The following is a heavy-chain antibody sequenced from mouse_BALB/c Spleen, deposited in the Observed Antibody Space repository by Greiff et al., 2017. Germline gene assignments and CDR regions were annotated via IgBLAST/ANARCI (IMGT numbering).Heavy chain of an antibody. D-gene: IGHD1-1*01. CDR2: IDTYNGGT. V-gene: IGHV1S135*01. Sequence: EVQLQQSGPELVKPGASVKVSCKASGYSFTDYNMYWVQQSHGKSLEWIGYIDTYNGGTSYNQKFKCKATLTVDKSSSTAFMHLNSLTSEDSAVYDCARLSYDYGSGHEAIDYGGQGTSVTVSS. CDR1: GYSFTDYN. J-gene: IGHJ4*01. CDR3: ARLSYDYGSGHEAIDY.